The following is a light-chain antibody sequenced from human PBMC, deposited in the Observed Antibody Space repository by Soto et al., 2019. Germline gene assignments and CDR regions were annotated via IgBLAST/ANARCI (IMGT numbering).Light chain of an antibody. J-gene: IGKJ4*01. CDR2: KAS. CDR3: QQYDSYPLT. Sequence: DIQMTQSPSTLSAFVGDRVTITCRASQSISTWLAWYQQNPGKAPKLLIYKASSLEFGVPSRFSGSGSGTEFNLTISSLQPDDFATYCSQQYDSYPLTFGGGTKLEIK. V-gene: IGKV1-5*03. CDR1: QSISTW.